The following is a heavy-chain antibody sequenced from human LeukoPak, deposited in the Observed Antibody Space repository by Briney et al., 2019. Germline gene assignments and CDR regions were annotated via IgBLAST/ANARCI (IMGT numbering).Heavy chain of an antibody. CDR1: GFTFSSLG. Sequence: GGSLRLSCSASGFTFSSLGMHWVRQAPGKGLEHVSTIGSDGDSTYYADSVKGRFTISRDNSKNALYLQMTSLRPEDSAVYYCVSPVFINYWGQGTLVTVSS. J-gene: IGHJ4*01. CDR2: IGSDGDST. D-gene: IGHD1-14*01. V-gene: IGHV3-64D*06. CDR3: VSPVFINY.